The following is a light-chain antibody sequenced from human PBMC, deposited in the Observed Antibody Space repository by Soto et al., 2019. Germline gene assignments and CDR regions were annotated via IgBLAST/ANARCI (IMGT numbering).Light chain of an antibody. CDR1: SSDVGSYNL. V-gene: IGLV2-23*02. CDR2: EVS. Sequence: QSVLTQPASVSGSPGQSITISCTGTSSDVGSYNLVSWYQQHPGKAPKLMIYEVSKRPSGVSNRFSGSKSGNTASLTIPGLQAEDEADYYCCSYAGSSTFYVFGTGTKVTV. CDR3: CSYAGSSTFYV. J-gene: IGLJ1*01.